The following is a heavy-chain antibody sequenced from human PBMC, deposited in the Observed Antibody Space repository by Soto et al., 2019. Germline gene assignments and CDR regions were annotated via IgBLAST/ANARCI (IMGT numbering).Heavy chain of an antibody. CDR1: GYTFTSYG. J-gene: IGHJ6*02. CDR3: ARDGGYDSSNYYYYGMDV. Sequence: GASVKVSCKASGYTFTSYGISWVRQAPGQGLEWMGWISAYNGNTNYAQKLQGRVTMTTDTSTSTAYMELRSLRSDDTAVYYCARDGGYDSSNYYYYGMDVWGQGTTVTVSS. D-gene: IGHD3-22*01. V-gene: IGHV1-18*04. CDR2: ISAYNGNT.